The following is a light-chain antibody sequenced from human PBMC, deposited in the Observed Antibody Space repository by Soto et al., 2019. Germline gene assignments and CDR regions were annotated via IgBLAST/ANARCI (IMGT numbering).Light chain of an antibody. V-gene: IGKV3-15*01. J-gene: IGKJ4*01. Sequence: EIVMTQSPVTLSVSPGDRATLSCRASQSVSNNLAWYQQKPAQAPRLLIYGASTRATGIPARFSGSGSGTEFTLTISSLQSADFAIYYCQQYDNWPLTFGGGTKVDIK. CDR3: QQYDNWPLT. CDR1: QSVSNN. CDR2: GAS.